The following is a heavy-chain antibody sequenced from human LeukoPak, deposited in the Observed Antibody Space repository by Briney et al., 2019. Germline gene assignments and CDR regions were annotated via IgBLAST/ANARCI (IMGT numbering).Heavy chain of an antibody. CDR2: IYYSGST. CDR3: ARAGASSSWYGCYMDV. D-gene: IGHD6-13*01. V-gene: IGHV4-39*07. J-gene: IGHJ6*03. CDR1: GGSISSSSYY. Sequence: SETLSLTCTVSGGSISSSSYYWGWIRQPPGKGLEWIGSIYYSGSTNYNPTLKSRVTISVDTSKNQFSLKLSSVTAADTAVYYCARAGASSSWYGCYMDVWGKGTTVTVSS.